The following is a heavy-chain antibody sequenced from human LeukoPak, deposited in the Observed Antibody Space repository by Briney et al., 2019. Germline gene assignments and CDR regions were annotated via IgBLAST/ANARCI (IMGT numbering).Heavy chain of an antibody. CDR1: GFTFSDFY. CDR3: ARLYSTASLLY. CDR2: ISGSGRNI. V-gene: IGHV3-11*01. D-gene: IGHD6-13*01. Sequence: GGSLRLSCAASGFTFSDFYMSWIRQAPGEGLEWVSYISGSGRNIHYADSVKGRFTISRDNAKNSLYLQMNTLRAEDTAVYYCARLYSTASLLYWGQGTLVTVSS. J-gene: IGHJ4*02.